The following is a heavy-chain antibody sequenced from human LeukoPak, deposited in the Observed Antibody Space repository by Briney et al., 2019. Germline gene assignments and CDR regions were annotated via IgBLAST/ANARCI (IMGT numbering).Heavy chain of an antibody. CDR2: INSDGIST. CDR1: GFTFSSYW. V-gene: IGHV3-74*01. Sequence: QIGGSLRLSCAASGFTFSSYWMNWVRQAPGKGLVWVSRINSDGISTKYADSVKGRFTISRDNAKNTLYLQMNSLRAEDTAVYFCASGGSVGDIFDIWGQGTMVTVSS. D-gene: IGHD2-15*01. J-gene: IGHJ3*02. CDR3: ASGGSVGDIFDI.